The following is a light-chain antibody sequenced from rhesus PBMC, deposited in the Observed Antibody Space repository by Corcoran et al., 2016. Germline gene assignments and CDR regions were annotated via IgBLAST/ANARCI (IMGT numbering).Light chain of an antibody. CDR1: QAISNN. Sequence: DIQMTQSPSSLSASVGDSVTITCRANQAISNNLAWYQQKPGKVPNILIYYASNLQLGVPSRFSGSGSRTDFTLTISSLQPEDFATYYCQQGYGAPFTFGPGTKRDIK. J-gene: IGKJ3*01. CDR3: QQGYGAPFT. CDR2: YAS. V-gene: IGKV1S15*01.